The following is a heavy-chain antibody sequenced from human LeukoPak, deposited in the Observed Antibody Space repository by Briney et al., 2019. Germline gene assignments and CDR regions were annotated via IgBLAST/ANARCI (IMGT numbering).Heavy chain of an antibody. V-gene: IGHV3-23*01. CDR3: AKDLVMYGDYYFDY. CDR2: ISGSGGST. Sequence: GGSLRLSCAASGCTFSSYAMSWVRQAPGKGLEWVSAISGSGGSTYYADSVKGRFTISRDNSKNTLYLQMNSLRAEDTAVYYCAKDLVMYGDYYFDYWGQGTLVTVSS. D-gene: IGHD4-17*01. CDR1: GCTFSSYA. J-gene: IGHJ4*02.